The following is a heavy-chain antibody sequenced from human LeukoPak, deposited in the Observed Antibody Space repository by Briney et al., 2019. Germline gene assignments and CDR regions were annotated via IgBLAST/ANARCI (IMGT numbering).Heavy chain of an antibody. CDR2: IYYSGST. CDR3: ARVGQDILAGYPMGAFDI. CDR1: GGSISSGDYY. Sequence: SETLSLTCTVSGGSISSGDYYWSWIRQPPGKGLEWIGYIYYSGSTYYNPSLKSRVTISVDTSKNQFSLKLSSVTAADTAVYYCARVGQDILAGYPMGAFDIWGQGTMVTVSS. J-gene: IGHJ3*02. D-gene: IGHD3-9*01. V-gene: IGHV4-61*08.